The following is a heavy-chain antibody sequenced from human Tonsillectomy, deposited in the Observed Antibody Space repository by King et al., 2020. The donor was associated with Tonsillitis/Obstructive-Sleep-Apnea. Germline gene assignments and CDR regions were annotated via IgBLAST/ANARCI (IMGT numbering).Heavy chain of an antibody. V-gene: IGHV5-51*01. CDR3: ARLEEGFGNWGSYRYAVDP. CDR2: IYPGDSDT. Sequence: VQLVESGAEVKKPGESLKISCKDSGYGFSSYWIGWVRQMPEKGLEWMGIIYPGDSDTRYSPSFQGQVTISADKSISTAYLQWSSLKATDTAMYYCARLEEGFGNWGSYRYAVDPWGQGTLVTVSS. D-gene: IGHD3-16*02. CDR1: GYGFSSYW. J-gene: IGHJ5*02.